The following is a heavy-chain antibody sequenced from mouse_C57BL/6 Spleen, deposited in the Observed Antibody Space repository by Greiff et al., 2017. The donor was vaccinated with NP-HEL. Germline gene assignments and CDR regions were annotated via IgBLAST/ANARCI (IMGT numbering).Heavy chain of an antibody. CDR3: ARERDYYGSSYEGWFAY. D-gene: IGHD1-1*01. Sequence: EVKLVESGAELVKPGASVKLSCTASGFNIKDYYMHWVKQRTEQGLEWIGRIDPEDGETKYAPKFQGKATITADTSSNTAYLQLSSLTSEDTAVYYCARERDYYGSSYEGWFAYWGQGTLVTVSA. V-gene: IGHV14-2*01. CDR1: GFNIKDYY. CDR2: IDPEDGET. J-gene: IGHJ3*01.